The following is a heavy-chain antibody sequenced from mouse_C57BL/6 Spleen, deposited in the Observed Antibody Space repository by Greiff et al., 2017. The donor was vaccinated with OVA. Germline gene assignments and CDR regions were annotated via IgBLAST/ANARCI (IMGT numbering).Heavy chain of an antibody. CDR1: GFNIKDDY. J-gene: IGHJ4*01. CDR3: IPYGYDGDYYAMDY. V-gene: IGHV14-4*01. CDR2: IDPENGDT. D-gene: IGHD2-2*01. Sequence: VQLQQSGAELVRPGASVKLSCTASGFNIKDDYMHWVKQRPEQGLEWIGWIDPENGDTEYASKFQGKATITADTSSNTAYLQLSSLTSEDTAVYYCIPYGYDGDYYAMDYWGQGTSVTVSS.